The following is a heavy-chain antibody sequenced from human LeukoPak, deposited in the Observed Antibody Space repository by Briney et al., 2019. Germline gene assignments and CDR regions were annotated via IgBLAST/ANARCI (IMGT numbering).Heavy chain of an antibody. D-gene: IGHD5-18*01. CDR1: GGSISSGSYY. CDR2: IYTSGST. V-gene: IGHV4-61*02. CDR3: ASEFQLWPLNYFDY. Sequence: SQTLSLTCTVSGGSISSGSYYWSWIRQPAGKGLEWIGRIYTSGSTNYNPSLKSRVTISVDTSKNQFSLRLSSVTAADTAVYYCASEFQLWPLNYFDYWGQGTLVTVSS. J-gene: IGHJ4*02.